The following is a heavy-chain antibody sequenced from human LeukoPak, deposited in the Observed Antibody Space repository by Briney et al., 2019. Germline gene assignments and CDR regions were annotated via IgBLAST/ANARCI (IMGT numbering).Heavy chain of an antibody. CDR2: IDTYSGKT. V-gene: IGHV1-18*01. CDR1: GYTYTTDG. D-gene: IGHD6-13*01. Sequence: ASVKVSCKASGYTYTTDGISWVRLAPGQGLEWMGWIDTYSGKTNYAQKFQGRVTMTSDTSTSTAYMELRSLRSDDTAVYYCARDRGIAEADSFDPWGQGTLVTVSS. J-gene: IGHJ5*02. CDR3: ARDRGIAEADSFDP.